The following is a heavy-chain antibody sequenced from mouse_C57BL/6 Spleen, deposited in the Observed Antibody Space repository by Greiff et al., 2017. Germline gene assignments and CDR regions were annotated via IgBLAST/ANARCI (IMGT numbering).Heavy chain of an antibody. CDR3: ESVARDSAWFAY. V-gene: IGHV1-80*01. CDR2: IYPGGGGT. J-gene: IGHJ3*01. Sequence: VQLQQSGAELVKPGASVKISCKASGYAFSSYWMNWVKQRPGRGLEWIGQIYPGGGGTNYNGKFKGKATLTADKSSSTAYIPLSHLTSEDSAVYLCESVARDSAWFAYWGQGTLATDSA. CDR1: GYAFSSYW. D-gene: IGHD3-1*01.